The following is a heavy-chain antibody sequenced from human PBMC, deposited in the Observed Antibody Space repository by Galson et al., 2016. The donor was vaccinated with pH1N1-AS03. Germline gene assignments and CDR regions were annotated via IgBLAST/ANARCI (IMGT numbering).Heavy chain of an antibody. CDR3: ARRNPNPNFAIWYQHDYGMDV. Sequence: SLRLSCAASGFTFSMSYIHWVRQAPGKGLEWVSRISNDGRNVRYADFVKGRFAVSRDSAKNTVFLQMNSLRADDTAVYFCARRNPNPNFAIWYQHDYGMDVWGQGTTVTVSS. D-gene: IGHD2-2*01. CDR1: GFTFSMSY. J-gene: IGHJ6*02. V-gene: IGHV3-74*01. CDR2: ISNDGRNV.